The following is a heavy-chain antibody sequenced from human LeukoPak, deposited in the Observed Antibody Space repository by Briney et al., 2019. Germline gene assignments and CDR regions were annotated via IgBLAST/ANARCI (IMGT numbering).Heavy chain of an antibody. CDR1: GFTFSSYA. CDR2: ISGSGGST. D-gene: IGHD3-10*01. Sequence: GGSLRLSCAASGFTFSSYAMSWVRQAPGKGLEWVSAISGSGGSTYYADSVKGRFTISRDNSKNTLYLQMNSLRAEDTAVYYCAKDVMVRGVIINYFDYWGQGTLVTVSS. J-gene: IGHJ4*02. CDR3: AKDVMVRGVIINYFDY. V-gene: IGHV3-23*01.